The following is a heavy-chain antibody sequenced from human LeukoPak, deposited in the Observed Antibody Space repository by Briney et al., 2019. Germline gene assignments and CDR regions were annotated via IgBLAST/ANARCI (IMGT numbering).Heavy chain of an antibody. Sequence: GGSLRLSCAASGCSFRDYWMSWVRQAPGKGLEWVADMSPDGSDKTYVDSVKGRLTISRDNAKQSLYLQMDSLTAEDTAVYYCVTSWCRQQRDYWGQGTLVTVSS. V-gene: IGHV3-7*01. CDR2: MSPDGSDK. CDR1: GCSFRDYW. D-gene: IGHD2-8*01. CDR3: VTSWCRQQRDY. J-gene: IGHJ4*02.